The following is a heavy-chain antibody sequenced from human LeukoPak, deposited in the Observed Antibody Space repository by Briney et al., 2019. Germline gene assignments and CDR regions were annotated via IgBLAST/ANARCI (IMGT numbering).Heavy chain of an antibody. V-gene: IGHV3-43*01. CDR1: GFTFEDYT. D-gene: IGHD3-10*01. J-gene: IGHJ4*02. CDR3: ARALSGGTDY. Sequence: GGSLRLSCAASGFTFEDYTMHWVRQAPGKGLEWVSLITWDGGSIYYADSVKGRFTISRDNAKNTLYLQMNSLRAEDTAVYYCARALSGGTDYWGQGTLVTVSS. CDR2: ITWDGGSI.